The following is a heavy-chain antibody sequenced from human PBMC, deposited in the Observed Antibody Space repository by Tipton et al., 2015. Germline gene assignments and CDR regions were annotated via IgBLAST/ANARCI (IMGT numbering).Heavy chain of an antibody. Sequence: LRLSCAVSGGSVSSPSYYWSWIRQPPGKGLEWIGYIYYIGSTNYNPSLKGRLTMSIDTSKNQFSLNLSSVTAADTAGYYCARTGYCSGGSCYFDAFDIWGRGTMVTVSS. V-gene: IGHV4-61*01. CDR3: ARTGYCSGGSCYFDAFDI. CDR2: IYYIGST. D-gene: IGHD2-15*01. J-gene: IGHJ3*02. CDR1: GGSVSSPSYY.